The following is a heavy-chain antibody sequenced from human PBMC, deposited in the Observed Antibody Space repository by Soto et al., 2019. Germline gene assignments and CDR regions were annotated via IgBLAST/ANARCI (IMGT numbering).Heavy chain of an antibody. J-gene: IGHJ5*02. CDR2: ISYDGSNK. CDR1: GFTFSSYG. CDR3: AKSVRFLEWLPPNWFDP. V-gene: IGHV3-30*18. Sequence: ESGGGVVQPGRSLRLSCAASGFTFSSYGMHWVRQAPGKGLEWVAVISYDGSNKYYADSVKGRFTISRDNSKNTLYLQMNSLRAEDTAVYYCAKSVRFLEWLPPNWFDPWGQGTLVTVSS. D-gene: IGHD3-3*01.